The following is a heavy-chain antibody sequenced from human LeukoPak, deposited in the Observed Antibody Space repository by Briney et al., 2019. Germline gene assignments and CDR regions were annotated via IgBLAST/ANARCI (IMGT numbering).Heavy chain of an antibody. J-gene: IGHJ4*02. CDR1: GFTFSSYG. V-gene: IGHV3-30*18. CDR2: ISYDGSNK. D-gene: IGHD5-18*01. Sequence: GGPLRLSCAASGFTFSSYGMHWVRQAPGKGLEWVAVISYDGSNKYYADSVKGRFTISRDNSKNTLYLQMNSLRAEDTAVYYCAKDVGSYSYGYWGIDYWGQGTLVTVSS. CDR3: AKDVGSYSYGYWGIDY.